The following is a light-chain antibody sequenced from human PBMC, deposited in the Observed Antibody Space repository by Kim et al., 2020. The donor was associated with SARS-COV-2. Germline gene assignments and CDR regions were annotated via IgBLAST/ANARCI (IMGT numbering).Light chain of an antibody. J-gene: IGKJ4*01. CDR1: QSVLYSSNNKNY. CDR2: WAS. CDR3: QQYYSTHALT. Sequence: ATINCKSSQSVLYSSNNKNYLAWYQQKTGQPPKLLIYWASTRESGVPDRFSGSGSGTDFTLTISSLQAEDVAVYYCQQYYSTHALTFGGGTKVEI. V-gene: IGKV4-1*01.